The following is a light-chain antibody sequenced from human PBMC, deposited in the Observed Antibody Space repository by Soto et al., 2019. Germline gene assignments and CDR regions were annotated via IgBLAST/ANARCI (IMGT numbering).Light chain of an antibody. CDR1: SSDVGAYNY. CDR2: DVS. V-gene: IGLV2-11*01. Sequence: QSALTQPRSVSGSPGQSVTISCTGTSSDVGAYNYVSWYQQHPGKAPKFMIYDVSKRPSGVPDRFSRSKSGNTASLTISGLQAEDEADYYCCSYAGTYSYVFGTGTKVTVL. CDR3: CSYAGTYSYV. J-gene: IGLJ1*01.